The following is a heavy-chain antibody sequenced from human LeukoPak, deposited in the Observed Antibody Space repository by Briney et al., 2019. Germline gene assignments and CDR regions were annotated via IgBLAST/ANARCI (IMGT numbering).Heavy chain of an antibody. J-gene: IGHJ3*02. CDR1: GFTFSYYS. CDR2: IRGRDGTV. Sequence: PGGSLRLSCVASGFTFSYYSMNWARQAPGKGLEWISYIRGRDGTVSYADSVKGRFTISTDTAKSSLFLQMNGLSADDTAVYYCVRDLAYAFDIWGQGTMVTVSS. CDR3: VRDLAYAFDI. V-gene: IGHV3-48*01.